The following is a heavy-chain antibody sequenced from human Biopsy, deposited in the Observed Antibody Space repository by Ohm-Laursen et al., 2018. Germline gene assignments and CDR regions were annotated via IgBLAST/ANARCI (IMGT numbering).Heavy chain of an antibody. CDR3: VRGVDYYDPYHYYALDV. Sequence: TLSLTWAVYGESFNGYYWSWIRQTPGKGLEWIGEINHSGRTNYNPSLKSRVTISVDTSKNLFSLKVRSVTAADTAVYYCVRGVDYYDPYHYYALDVWGQGTTVTVSS. CDR1: GESFNGYY. CDR2: INHSGRT. J-gene: IGHJ6*02. D-gene: IGHD3-22*01. V-gene: IGHV4-34*01.